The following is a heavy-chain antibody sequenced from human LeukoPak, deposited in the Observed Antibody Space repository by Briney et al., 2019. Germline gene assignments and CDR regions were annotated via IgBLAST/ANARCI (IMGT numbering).Heavy chain of an antibody. D-gene: IGHD3-22*01. CDR2: MNPNSGNT. Sequence: ASVKVSCKASGYTFTSYDINWVRQATGQGLEWMGWMNPNSGNTDYAQKFQGRVTMTRNTPISTAYMELRSLRSDDTAVYYCARLPRLYYDSSGYSVTHWFDPWGQGTLVTVSS. J-gene: IGHJ5*02. V-gene: IGHV1-8*01. CDR3: ARLPRLYYDSSGYSVTHWFDP. CDR1: GYTFTSYD.